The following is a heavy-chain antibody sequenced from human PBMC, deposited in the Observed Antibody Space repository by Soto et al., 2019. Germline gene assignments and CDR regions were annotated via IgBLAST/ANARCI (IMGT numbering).Heavy chain of an antibody. J-gene: IGHJ4*02. Sequence: EVQLVESGGGLVQPGESLRLSCAASGFTFSSDWMHWVRQAPGKWLVWVSRINSDGSSTSYAGSVKGRFTISRDNAKNTLYLQMNSLRAEDTAVYYCVRTSLVVAAATREDYWGQGTLVTVSS. D-gene: IGHD2-15*01. CDR2: INSDGSST. V-gene: IGHV3-74*01. CDR3: VRTSLVVAAATREDY. CDR1: GFTFSSDW.